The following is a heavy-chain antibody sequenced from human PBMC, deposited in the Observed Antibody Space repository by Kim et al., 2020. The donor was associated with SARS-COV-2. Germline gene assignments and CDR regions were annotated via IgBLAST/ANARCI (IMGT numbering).Heavy chain of an antibody. J-gene: IGHJ3*02. D-gene: IGHD6-19*01. CDR1: GFPYAGFSFGSYW. Sequence: GGSLRLSCAASGFPYAGFSFGSYWMSWVRQAPGKGLEWVASIKQDGSREYYVDSLRGRFTISRDNAHNSLYLEVTSLRAEDTAVYYCAETGAGRIDAFDIWGQGTMVTVS. CDR3: AETGAGRIDAFDI. CDR2: IKQDGSRE. V-gene: IGHV3-7*03.